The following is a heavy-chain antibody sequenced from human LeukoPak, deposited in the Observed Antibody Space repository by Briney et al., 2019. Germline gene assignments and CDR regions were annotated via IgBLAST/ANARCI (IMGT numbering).Heavy chain of an antibody. CDR3: ARCSSWYLEYFQL. Sequence: GGSPRLSCAASGFTFSSYSMNWVRQAPGKGLEWVSYISSSSSTIYYADSVKGRFTISRDSAKKSLYLQMNSLTVEDTAVYYCARCSSWYLEYFQLWGQGTLVTVSS. V-gene: IGHV3-48*01. CDR1: GFTFSSYS. D-gene: IGHD6-13*01. J-gene: IGHJ1*01. CDR2: ISSSSSTI.